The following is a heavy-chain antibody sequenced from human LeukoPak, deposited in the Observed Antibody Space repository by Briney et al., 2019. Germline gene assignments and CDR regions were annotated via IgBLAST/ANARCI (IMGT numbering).Heavy chain of an antibody. CDR3: ARVSGYCSSTSCQGKYFDL. Sequence: PSETLSLTCTVSGGSINSYSWTWIRQPPGKGLECIGYIYYSGSTNYNPSLKSRVTISIDTSKNQFSLKLSSVTAADTAVYYCARVSGYCSSTSCQGKYFDLWGRGTLVTVSS. J-gene: IGHJ2*01. CDR1: GGSINSYS. CDR2: IYYSGST. V-gene: IGHV4-59*01. D-gene: IGHD2-2*01.